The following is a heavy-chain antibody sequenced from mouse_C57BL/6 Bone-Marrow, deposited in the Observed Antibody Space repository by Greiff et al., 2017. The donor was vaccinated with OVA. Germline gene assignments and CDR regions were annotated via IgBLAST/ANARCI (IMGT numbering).Heavy chain of an antibody. J-gene: IGHJ1*03. CDR1: GFSLTSYA. CDR2: IWTGGGT. CDR3: ASTVVAPYWYFDV. D-gene: IGHD1-1*01. V-gene: IGHV2-9-1*01. Sequence: VKLVESGPGLVAPSQSLSITCTVSGFSLTSYAISWVRQPPGKGLEWLGVIWTGGGTNYNSALKSRLSISKDNSKSQVFLKMNSLQTDDTARYYCASTVVAPYWYFDVWGTGTTVTVSS.